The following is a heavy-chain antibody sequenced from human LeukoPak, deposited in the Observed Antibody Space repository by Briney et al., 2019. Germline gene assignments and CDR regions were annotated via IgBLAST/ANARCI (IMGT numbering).Heavy chain of an antibody. CDR2: INPNSGGT. J-gene: IGHJ3*02. V-gene: IGHV1-2*04. CDR1: GYTFTGYY. Sequence: ASVKVSCKASGYTFTGYYMHWVRQAPGQGLEWMGWINPNSGGTNYAQKFQGWVTMTRDTSISTAYMELSSLRSEDTAVYYCARDYAPDYYDSSGYYPIWGQGTMVTVSS. D-gene: IGHD3-22*01. CDR3: ARDYAPDYYDSSGYYPI.